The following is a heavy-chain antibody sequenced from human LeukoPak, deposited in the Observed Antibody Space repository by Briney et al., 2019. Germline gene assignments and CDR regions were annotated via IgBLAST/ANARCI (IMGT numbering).Heavy chain of an antibody. V-gene: IGHV3-21*01. D-gene: IGHD3-10*01. CDR2: ISSSSSYI. CDR1: GFTFSSYS. CDR3: ATRLSGSYYEDY. J-gene: IGHJ4*02. Sequence: GGSLRLPCAASGFTFSSYSMNWVRQAPGKGLEWVSSISSSSSYIYYADSVKGRFTIFRDNAKNSLYLQMNSLRAEDTAVYYCATRLSGSYYEDYWGQGTLVTVSS.